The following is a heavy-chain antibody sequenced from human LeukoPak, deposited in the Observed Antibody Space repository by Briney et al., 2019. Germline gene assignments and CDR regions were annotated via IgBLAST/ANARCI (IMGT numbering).Heavy chain of an antibody. D-gene: IGHD6-13*01. J-gene: IGHJ4*02. V-gene: IGHV1-18*01. Sequence: ASVKVSCKASGYTFTSYGISWVRQAPGQGLEWMGWISAYNGNTNYAQKLQGRVTMTTDTSTSTAYMELRSLRSDDTAVYYCARATSSSWYPYYLDYWGQGTLVTVSS. CDR2: ISAYNGNT. CDR1: GYTFTSYG. CDR3: ARATSSSWYPYYLDY.